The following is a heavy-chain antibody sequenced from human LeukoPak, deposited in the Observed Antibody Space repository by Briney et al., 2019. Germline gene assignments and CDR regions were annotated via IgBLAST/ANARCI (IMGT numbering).Heavy chain of an antibody. CDR3: AKDCYYDSSGYYLN. D-gene: IGHD3-22*01. J-gene: IGHJ4*02. Sequence: GGSLRLSCAASGFTFSGSAMHWVRQASGKGLEWVGRIRSKANSYATAYAASVKGRFTISRDKSKNTLYLQMNSLRAEDTAVYYCAKDCYYDSSGYYLNWGQGTLVTVSS. V-gene: IGHV3-73*01. CDR1: GFTFSGSA. CDR2: IRSKANSYAT.